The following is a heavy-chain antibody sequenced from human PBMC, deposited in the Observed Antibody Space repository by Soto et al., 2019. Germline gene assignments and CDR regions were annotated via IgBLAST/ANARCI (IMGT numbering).Heavy chain of an antibody. CDR1: GGSISSYH. J-gene: IGHJ4*02. Sequence: QVQLQESGPGLVKPLKTLSLTCTVSGGSISSYHWSWIRQSAGKGLEWIGRIYTSGNTHYNPSLKSRVTVSIDTSKNQFFLTVNSVTAADSAVYYCARESGDNWDYEAYWGQGTPVTVSS. CDR3: ARESGDNWDYEAY. CDR2: IYTSGNT. D-gene: IGHD1-7*01. V-gene: IGHV4-4*07.